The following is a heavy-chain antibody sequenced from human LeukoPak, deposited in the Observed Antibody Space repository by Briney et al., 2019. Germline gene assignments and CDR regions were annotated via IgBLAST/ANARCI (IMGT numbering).Heavy chain of an antibody. D-gene: IGHD3-10*01. Sequence: SETLSLTCTVSGGSIRSSYYYWGWIRQPPGKGLEWIGSIYDSGSTYYNPSLKSRVTISVDTSKNQFSLKLNSVTAADTAVYYYARHYGPWGQGTLVTVSS. V-gene: IGHV4-39*01. J-gene: IGHJ5*02. CDR1: GGSIRSSYYY. CDR2: IYDSGST. CDR3: ARHYGP.